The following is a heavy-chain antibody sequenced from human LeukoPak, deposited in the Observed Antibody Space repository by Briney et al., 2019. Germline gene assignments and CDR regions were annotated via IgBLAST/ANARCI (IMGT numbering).Heavy chain of an antibody. D-gene: IGHD3-3*01. CDR2: IYYSGST. V-gene: IGHV4-34*01. J-gene: IGHJ4*02. Sequence: SETLSLTCAVYGGSFSGDYWSWIRQPPGKGLEWIGSIYYSGSTYYNPSLKSRVTISVDTSKNQFSLKLSSVTAADTAVYYCARTIFGVVIVDYWGQGTLVTVSS. CDR1: GGSFSGDY. CDR3: ARTIFGVVIVDY.